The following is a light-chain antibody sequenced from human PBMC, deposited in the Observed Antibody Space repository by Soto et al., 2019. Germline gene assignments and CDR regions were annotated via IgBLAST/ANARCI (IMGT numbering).Light chain of an antibody. V-gene: IGKV3-20*01. Sequence: LLTQSPGTLSFSPGERATLSCRASQSLSSSFLAWYQKKPGLAPRLLLYGASNRATGTPDRFSGSGSGTDFTLSISRLEPEDFAVYFCLQYASPLYTFGQGTKLEIK. CDR2: GAS. CDR1: QSLSSSF. J-gene: IGKJ2*01. CDR3: LQYASPLYT.